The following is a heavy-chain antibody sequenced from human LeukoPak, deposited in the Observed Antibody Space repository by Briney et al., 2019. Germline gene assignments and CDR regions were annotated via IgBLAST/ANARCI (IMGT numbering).Heavy chain of an antibody. D-gene: IGHD4-11*01. CDR3: ARVAYSNYFDY. CDR1: GYTFTSYY. CDR2: INPSGGST. Sequence: ASVKVSCKASGYTFTSYYMHWVRQAPGQGLEWMEIINPSGGSTSYAQKFQGRVTMTRDMSTSTVYMELSSLRSEDTAVYYCARVAYSNYFDYWGQGTLVTVSS. J-gene: IGHJ4*02. V-gene: IGHV1-46*01.